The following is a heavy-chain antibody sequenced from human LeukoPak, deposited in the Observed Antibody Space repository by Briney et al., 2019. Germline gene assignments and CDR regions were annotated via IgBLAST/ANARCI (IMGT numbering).Heavy chain of an antibody. D-gene: IGHD1-26*01. CDR3: SKVGAQGVYNYDF. V-gene: IGHV3-23*01. J-gene: IGHJ4*02. CDR1: GFTFSSYA. Sequence: GGSMRLACEASGFTFSSYAMSWDRQAPGKGLEWVSGIIDSGDITYYANSVTGRFTISRDNSKNTPYLQMDSLRAEDTAAYYYSKVGAQGVYNYDFWGQG. CDR2: IIDSGDIT.